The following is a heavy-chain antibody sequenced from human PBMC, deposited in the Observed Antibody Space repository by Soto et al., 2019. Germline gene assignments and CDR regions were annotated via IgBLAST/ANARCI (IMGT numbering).Heavy chain of an antibody. D-gene: IGHD1-26*01. V-gene: IGHV1-18*01. CDR2: ISAYNGNT. J-gene: IGHJ4*02. CDR3: ARDLGGSYYAPVDY. CDR1: GYSFTSYD. Sequence: QVQLVQSGAEVKKPWASVKVSLKTSGYSFTSYDISWVRQAPGQGVEWMGWISAYNGNTKYAQKLQGRVTTTTDTSTSTAYMELRSLRSDDTAVYYCARDLGGSYYAPVDYWGQGTLVTVSS.